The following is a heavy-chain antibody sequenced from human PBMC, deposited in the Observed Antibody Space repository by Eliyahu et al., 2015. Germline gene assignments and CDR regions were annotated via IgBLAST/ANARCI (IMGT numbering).Heavy chain of an antibody. CDR3: AKPSGPDGDYAPGVY. CDR1: GFTFSSYA. CDR2: ISISGGTT. D-gene: IGHD4-17*01. V-gene: IGHV3-23*01. Sequence: EVQLLESGGGLVQPGGSLRLSCVASGFTFSSYAMSWVRQTPGKGLEWVSAISISGGTTYYADSVKGRFTISRDNSKDTLFLQMNSLRAEDTAVYYCAKPSGPDGDYAPGVYWGQGTLVTVSS. J-gene: IGHJ4*02.